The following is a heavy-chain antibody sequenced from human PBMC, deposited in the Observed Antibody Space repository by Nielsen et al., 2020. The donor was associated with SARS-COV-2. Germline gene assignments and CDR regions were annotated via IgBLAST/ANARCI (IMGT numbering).Heavy chain of an antibody. CDR2: INAGNGNT. CDR3: ARAAAAGSTALDY. V-gene: IGHV1-3*01. Sequence: ASVKVSCKTSGYTFTSFAIHWVRRAPGQSLEWMGWINAGNGNTKYSQKFQGRVTMTRDTSANTAYMELSSLRSEDTAVYYCARAAAAGSTALDYWGQGTLVTVSS. CDR1: GYTFTSFA. D-gene: IGHD6-13*01. J-gene: IGHJ4*02.